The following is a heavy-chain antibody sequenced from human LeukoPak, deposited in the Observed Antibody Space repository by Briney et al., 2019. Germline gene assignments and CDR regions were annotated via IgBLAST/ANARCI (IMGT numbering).Heavy chain of an antibody. J-gene: IGHJ4*02. CDR2: IYTSGST. V-gene: IGHV4-4*07. Sequence: SETLSLTCTVSGGSISSYYWSWIRQLAGKGLEWIGRIYTSGSTNYNPSLKSRVTMSVDASKNQFSLKLSSVTAADTAVYYCAAMDTAMVRDYWGQGTLVTVSS. CDR3: AAMDTAMVRDY. D-gene: IGHD5-18*01. CDR1: GGSISSYY.